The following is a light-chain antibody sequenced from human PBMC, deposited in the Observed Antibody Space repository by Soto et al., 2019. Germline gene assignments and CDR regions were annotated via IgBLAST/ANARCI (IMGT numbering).Light chain of an antibody. Sequence: EVVVTQSPATLSVSPGERATLSCRASQSVSSNLAWYQQKPGQAPRLLIYGASTRATGIPARFSGSGSGTEFTLTISSLQSEDFAVYYCHQYYNWPKTFGQGTRLEIK. CDR2: GAS. CDR1: QSVSSN. J-gene: IGKJ5*01. CDR3: HQYYNWPKT. V-gene: IGKV3-15*01.